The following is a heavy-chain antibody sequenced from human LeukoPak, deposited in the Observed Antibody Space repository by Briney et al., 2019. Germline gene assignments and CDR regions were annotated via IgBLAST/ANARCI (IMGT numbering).Heavy chain of an antibody. CDR3: ADYDGNDDAFHI. CDR2: INPSSSVT. J-gene: IGHJ3*02. Sequence: EASVKVSCKASGYSFTSFGMNWVRQAPGQGLEWMGLINPSSSVTSYAQKFQGRVTMTRDMSTSTVYMELSSLRSEDTAVYFCADYDGNDDAFHIWGQGTMVAISS. D-gene: IGHD3-16*01. V-gene: IGHV1-46*03. CDR1: GYSFTSFG.